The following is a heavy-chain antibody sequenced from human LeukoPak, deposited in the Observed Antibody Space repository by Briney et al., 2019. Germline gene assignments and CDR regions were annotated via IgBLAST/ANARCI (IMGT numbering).Heavy chain of an antibody. J-gene: IGHJ3*02. Sequence: PGGSLRRSCAASGFTFSSYWMNWVRQAPGKGLMWVSRIASDGSSTTYADSVKGRFTISRDNSKNTLYLQMNSLRAEDTAVYYCARERSPWYSSGWSDAFDIWGQGTMVTVSS. CDR3: ARERSPWYSSGWSDAFDI. D-gene: IGHD6-19*01. V-gene: IGHV3-74*01. CDR2: IASDGSST. CDR1: GFTFSSYW.